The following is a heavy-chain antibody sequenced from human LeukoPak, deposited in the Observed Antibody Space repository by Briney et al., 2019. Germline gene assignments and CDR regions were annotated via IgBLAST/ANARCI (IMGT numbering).Heavy chain of an antibody. CDR2: IRYDGSNK. Sequence: PGGSLRLSCAASGFTFSSYGMHWVRQAPGKGLEWVAFIRYDGSNKYYADSVKGQFTISRDNSKNTLYLQMNSLRAEDTAVYYCAKTSGWPYFFDYWGQGALVTVSS. D-gene: IGHD6-19*01. J-gene: IGHJ4*02. CDR1: GFTFSSYG. CDR3: AKTSGWPYFFDY. V-gene: IGHV3-30*02.